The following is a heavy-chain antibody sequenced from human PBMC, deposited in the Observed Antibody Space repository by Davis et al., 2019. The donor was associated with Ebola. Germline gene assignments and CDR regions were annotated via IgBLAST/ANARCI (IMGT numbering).Heavy chain of an antibody. CDR3: AKAAAAGTGVFDY. J-gene: IGHJ4*02. CDR2: ISSSSSYT. CDR1: GFTFSDYY. D-gene: IGHD6-13*01. Sequence: GGSLRLSCAASGFTFSDYYMSWIRQAPGKGLEWVSYISSSSSYTNYADSVKGRFTISRDNAKNSLYLQMNSLRAEDTALYYCAKAAAAGTGVFDYWGQGTLVTVSS. V-gene: IGHV3-11*05.